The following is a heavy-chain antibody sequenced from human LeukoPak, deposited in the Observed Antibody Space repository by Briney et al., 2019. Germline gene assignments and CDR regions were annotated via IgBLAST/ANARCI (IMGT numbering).Heavy chain of an antibody. CDR1: GHSINTDYY. CDR3: ARGVVAATLNY. J-gene: IGHJ4*02. CDR2: IYHSGST. V-gene: IGHV4-38-2*02. Sequence: SETLSLTCTVSGHSINTDYYWAWVRQPPGKGLEWIGSIYHSGSTNYNPSLKSRVTISVDTSKNQFSLKLSSVTAADTAVYYCARGVVAATLNYWGQGTLVTVSS. D-gene: IGHD2-15*01.